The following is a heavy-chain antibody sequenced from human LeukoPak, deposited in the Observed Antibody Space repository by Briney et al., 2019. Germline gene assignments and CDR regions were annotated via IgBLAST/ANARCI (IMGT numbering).Heavy chain of an antibody. CDR3: ARGGRRLAQEYYFDY. D-gene: IGHD5-24*01. CDR1: GGSFSGYY. Sequence: SETLSLTCAVYGGSFSGYYWSWIRQPPGKGLEWIGYIYYSGSTYYNPSLKSRVTISVDTSKNQFSLKLSSVTAADTAVYYCARGGRRLAQEYYFDYWGQGTLVTVSS. CDR2: IYYSGST. J-gene: IGHJ4*02. V-gene: IGHV4-30-4*01.